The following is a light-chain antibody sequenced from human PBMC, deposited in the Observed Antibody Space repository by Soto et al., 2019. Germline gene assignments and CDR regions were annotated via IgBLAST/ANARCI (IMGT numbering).Light chain of an antibody. CDR3: SSSAGRNTYV. Sequence: HSALTQPPSASGSPGQSVTISCTGTSSDVGGYNYVSWYQQHPGKAPKLMIYEVSERPSGVPDRFSGSKSGNTASLTVSGLQAEDEADYYCSSSAGRNTYVVVTGTKLTVL. CDR2: EVS. CDR1: SSDVGGYNY. V-gene: IGLV2-8*01. J-gene: IGLJ1*01.